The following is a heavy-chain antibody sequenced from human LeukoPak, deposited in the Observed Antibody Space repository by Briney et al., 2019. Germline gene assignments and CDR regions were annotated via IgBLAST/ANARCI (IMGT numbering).Heavy chain of an antibody. D-gene: IGHD1-14*01. CDR3: TRDRSRAEDD. CDR2: INQGGSDK. V-gene: IGHV3-7*01. J-gene: IGHJ4*02. Sequence: GGSLRLSCAASRFRLAFGSYAMNWIRQAPGKGLEWVANINQGGSDKYYVDSVKGRFTISRDNANNLLYLQMNSLRGEDTAVYYCTRDRSRAEDDWGQGTLVTVSS. CDR1: RFRLAFGSYA.